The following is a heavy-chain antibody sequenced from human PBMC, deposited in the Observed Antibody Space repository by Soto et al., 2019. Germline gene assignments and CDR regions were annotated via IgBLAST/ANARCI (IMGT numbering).Heavy chain of an antibody. D-gene: IGHD6-19*01. CDR3: ARWRARAVAGKPYYYYYGMDV. CDR1: GGSISSGGYS. V-gene: IGHV4-34*01. CDR2: INHSGST. J-gene: IGHJ6*02. Sequence: SETLSLTCAVSGGSISSGGYSWSWIRQPPGKGLEWIGEINHSGSTNYNPSLKSRVTISVDTSKNQFSLKLSSVTAADTAVYYCARWRARAVAGKPYYYYYGMDVWGQGTTVTVSS.